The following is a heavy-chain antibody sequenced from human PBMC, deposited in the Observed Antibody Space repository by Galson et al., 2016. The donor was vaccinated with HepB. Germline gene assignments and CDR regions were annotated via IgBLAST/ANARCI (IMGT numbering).Heavy chain of an antibody. CDR3: ARDPGGRGRGYYYGMDV. CDR2: ISAYDGNK. Sequence: SVKVSCTASGFLFHTYGFSWLRQAPGPGLEWMGWISAYDGNKNYAQKSQGRVTMTTDTSTSTTCMELRSLRSADTAAYLCARDPGGRGRGYYYGMDVWGQGTTVTVSS. CDR1: GFLFHTYG. V-gene: IGHV1-18*01. D-gene: IGHD3-10*01. J-gene: IGHJ6*02.